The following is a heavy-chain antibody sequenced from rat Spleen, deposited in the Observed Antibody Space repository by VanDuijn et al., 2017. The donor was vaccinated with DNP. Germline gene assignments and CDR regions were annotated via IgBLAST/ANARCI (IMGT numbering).Heavy chain of an antibody. Sequence: EVQVVESGGGLVQPGRSLKLSCAASGFTLSTYYMSWVRQAPKKGLEWVANISSSGSRTYYPDSVKCRFTISRDNAKSSLYLQMNSLKSEDTATYYCAWTSIAFDYWGQGVMVTVSS. J-gene: IGHJ2*01. CDR3: AWTSIAFDY. V-gene: IGHV5-7*01. D-gene: IGHD1-2*01. CDR2: ISSSGSRT. CDR1: GFTLSTYY.